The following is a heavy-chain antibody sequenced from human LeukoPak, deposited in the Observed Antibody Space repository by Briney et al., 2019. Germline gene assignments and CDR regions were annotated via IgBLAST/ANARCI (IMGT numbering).Heavy chain of an antibody. CDR3: ARDRGRGYSFYYYGMDV. Sequence: GASVKVSCKASGYTFTSYGISWVRQAPGQGLEWIGWISAYNGNTNYAQKLQGRVTMTTDTSTSTAYMELRSLRSDDTAVYYCARDRGRGYSFYYYGMDVWGQGTTVTVSS. D-gene: IGHD5-18*01. J-gene: IGHJ6*02. CDR1: GYTFTSYG. CDR2: ISAYNGNT. V-gene: IGHV1-18*01.